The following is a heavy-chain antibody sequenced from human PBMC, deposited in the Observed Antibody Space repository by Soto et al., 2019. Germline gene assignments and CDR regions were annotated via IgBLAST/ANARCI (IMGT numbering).Heavy chain of an antibody. CDR3: APRGYRYGFYALDI. CDR1: GFSFSSHD. V-gene: IGHV3-30*03. D-gene: IGHD5-18*01. CDR2: KSYDGSKK. J-gene: IGHJ3*02. Sequence: QVQLVESGGGVVQPGRSLRLSCAASGFSFSSHDMHWVRQAPGKGLEWVSIKSYDGSKKAYADSVKGRFTISRDNSKNTLSLQMNSLRADDTAVYYCAPRGYRYGFYALDIWGQGTMVTVSS.